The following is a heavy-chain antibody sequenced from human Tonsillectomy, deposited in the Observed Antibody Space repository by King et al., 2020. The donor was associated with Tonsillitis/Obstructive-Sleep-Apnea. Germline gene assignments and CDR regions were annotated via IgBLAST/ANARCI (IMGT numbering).Heavy chain of an antibody. D-gene: IGHD3-10*01. Sequence: VQLVQSGAEVKKPGSSVKVSCKASGGTFSSYAINWVRQAPGQGLEWMGGIIPIFGTANYAQKFQGRVTITADESTSTAYMELSSLKSEDTAVYYCASATSRAQGVIGWFDPWGQGTLVTVSS. V-gene: IGHV1-69*12. J-gene: IGHJ5*02. CDR1: GGTFSSYA. CDR3: ASATSRAQGVIGWFDP. CDR2: IIPIFGTA.